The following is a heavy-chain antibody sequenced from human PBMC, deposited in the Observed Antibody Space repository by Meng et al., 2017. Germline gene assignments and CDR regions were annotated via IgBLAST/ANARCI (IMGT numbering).Heavy chain of an antibody. CDR1: GFTFSAYY. CDR3: ARDLGIPPDYFDY. D-gene: IGHD2-21*01. CDR2: ISSSGSTI. Sequence: GQLVESGGGLVKTGRSLRLSCAASGFTFSAYYMSWIRQAPGKGLEWVSYISSSGSTIYYADSVKGRFTISRDNAKNSLYLQMNSLRAEDTAVYYCARDLGIPPDYFDYWGQGTLVTVSS. V-gene: IGHV3-11*01. J-gene: IGHJ4*02.